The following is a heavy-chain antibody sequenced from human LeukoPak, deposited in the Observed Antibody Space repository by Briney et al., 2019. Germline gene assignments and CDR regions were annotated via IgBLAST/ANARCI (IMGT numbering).Heavy chain of an antibody. J-gene: IGHJ4*02. D-gene: IGHD3-3*01. V-gene: IGHV3-7*01. CDR1: GFTFSRYW. CDR3: ARLREIPVFGVVTKSTSYFDY. Sequence: GGSLRLSCAASGFTFSRYWMSWVRQAPGKGLEWVAIIKEDGSEKYYVDSVEGRFTISRDNAKNSLYLQMNSLRAEDTAVYYCARLREIPVFGVVTKSTSYFDYWGQGTLVTVSS. CDR2: IKEDGSEK.